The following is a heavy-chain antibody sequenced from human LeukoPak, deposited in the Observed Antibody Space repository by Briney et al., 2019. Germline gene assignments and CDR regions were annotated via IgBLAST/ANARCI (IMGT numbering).Heavy chain of an antibody. CDR3: ASGVNYFDY. Sequence: PGGSLRLSCAASGFTFSSYNMKWVRHAPGKGLEWVSSISSRSSYIFYADSVKGRFTISRDNAKKSLYLQMNSLRAEDTAVYYCASGVNYFDYWGQGTLVTVSS. D-gene: IGHD3-3*01. CDR2: ISSRSSYI. CDR1: GFTFSSYN. J-gene: IGHJ4*02. V-gene: IGHV3-21*01.